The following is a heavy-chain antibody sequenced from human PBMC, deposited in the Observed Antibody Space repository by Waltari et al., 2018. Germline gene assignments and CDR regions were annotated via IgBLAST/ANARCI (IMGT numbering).Heavy chain of an antibody. D-gene: IGHD6-13*01. Sequence: QVQLQQWGAGLLKPSETLSLTCAVYGGSFSGSYWSWIRQPPGKGLEGIGEINHSGSTNYNPSLKSRVTISVDTSKNQFSLKLSSVTAADTAVYYCARGSSSWTWGGGWFDPWGQGTLVTVSS. V-gene: IGHV4-34*01. CDR3: ARGSSSWTWGGGWFDP. CDR1: GGSFSGSY. CDR2: INHSGST. J-gene: IGHJ5*02.